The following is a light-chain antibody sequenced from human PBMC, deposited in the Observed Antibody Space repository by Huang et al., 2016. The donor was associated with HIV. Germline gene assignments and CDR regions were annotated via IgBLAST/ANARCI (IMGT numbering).Light chain of an antibody. CDR2: KAS. CDR3: QQYNSYS. Sequence: DIQMTQSPSTLSASVGDRVTITCRASQSITHWLSWYQQKPGKAPKHLIYKASSLESGVPSRFSGSGYGTEFTLTISSLQPDDFATYDCQQYNSYSFGQGTKVEIK. V-gene: IGKV1-5*03. J-gene: IGKJ1*01. CDR1: QSITHW.